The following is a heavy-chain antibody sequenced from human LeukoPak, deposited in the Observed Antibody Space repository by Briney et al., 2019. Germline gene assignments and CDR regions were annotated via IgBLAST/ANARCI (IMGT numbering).Heavy chain of an antibody. CDR1: GGSFSGYY. J-gene: IGHJ4*02. CDR2: INHSGST. Sequence: PSETLSLTCAVYGGSFSGYYWSWIRQPPGKGLEWIGEINHSGSTNYNPSLKSRVTISVDTSKNQFSLKLSSVTAADTAVYYCARGRQRGDIVVVPAALYFDYWGQGTLVTVSS. D-gene: IGHD2-2*01. V-gene: IGHV4-34*01. CDR3: ARGRQRGDIVVVPAALYFDY.